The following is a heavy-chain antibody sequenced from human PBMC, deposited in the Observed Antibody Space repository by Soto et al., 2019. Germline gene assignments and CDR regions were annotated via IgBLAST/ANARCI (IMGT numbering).Heavy chain of an antibody. CDR1: GDSFSGYY. CDR2: IDHSGRD. Sequence: QEQVQQWGAGLLKPSETLSLTCAVPGDSFSGYYWSWIRQSPGKGLEWIGEIDHSGRDNYNPSLTTTVTTTVNTSSQLGSLKLSSATAADSAGNSGARLIAKLVVVCDSCGHGTPVTVSS. V-gene: IGHV4-34*01. CDR3: ARLIAKLVVVCDS. D-gene: IGHD2-21*01. J-gene: IGHJ5*01.